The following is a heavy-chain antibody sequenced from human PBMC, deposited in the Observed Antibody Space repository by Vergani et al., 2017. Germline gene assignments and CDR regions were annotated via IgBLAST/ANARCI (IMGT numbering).Heavy chain of an antibody. Sequence: QLVESGGGWVQPGGSLRLSCVVSGFDFSSYIMNWVRQAPGKGLEWVSFVSTGTKSQSYAESVKGRFTISRDSDKNSLYLQMYSLRAEDTAVYYCAREYSSTSGRAFDFWGQGTKVTVSS. CDR2: VSTGTKSQ. V-gene: IGHV3-48*01. J-gene: IGHJ3*01. CDR1: GFDFSSYI. D-gene: IGHD2-2*01. CDR3: AREYSSTSGRAFDF.